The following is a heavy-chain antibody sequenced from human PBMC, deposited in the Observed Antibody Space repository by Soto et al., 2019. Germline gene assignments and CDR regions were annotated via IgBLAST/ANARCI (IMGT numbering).Heavy chain of an antibody. CDR2: VIPIFGIP. V-gene: IGHV1-69*08. D-gene: IGHD2-2*01. Sequence: QVQLVQSGAEVKKPGSSVKVSCKASGGTISRYSITWVRQAPGHGLEWIGRVIPIFGIPTYAQKFQGRVTITADESTSTADMGLSSLRSDDTAVYYCAREDRDRETGLVPAAIDGMDVWGQGTTVTVSS. CDR3: AREDRDRETGLVPAAIDGMDV. J-gene: IGHJ6*02. CDR1: GGTISRYS.